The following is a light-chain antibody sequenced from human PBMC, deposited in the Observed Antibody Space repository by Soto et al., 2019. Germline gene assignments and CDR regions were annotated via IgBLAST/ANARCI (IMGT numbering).Light chain of an antibody. Sequence: QSVLTQPPSASGTPGQRVTISCSGSSSNIGSEYVVWYQHLPGTAPKLLIYRNNQRPSGVPDRFAGFKSGTSASLAISGLRSEDEADYYCAARDDSLSGHWVFGGGTKVTVL. J-gene: IGLJ3*02. CDR3: AARDDSLSGHWV. CDR1: SSNIGSEY. V-gene: IGLV1-47*01. CDR2: RNN.